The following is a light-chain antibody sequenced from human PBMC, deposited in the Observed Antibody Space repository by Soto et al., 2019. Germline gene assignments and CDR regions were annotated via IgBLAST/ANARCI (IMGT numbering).Light chain of an antibody. V-gene: IGKV1-39*01. CDR1: QSIDKY. J-gene: IGKJ1*01. CDR3: QQSYSTPPWT. Sequence: DIQMTQSPSSLSASVGDRVTITCRASQSIDKYLNWYQRKPGKAPNLLIYGTSTLQSGVPPRFSGSGSGTDFTLTISGLQPEDFATYYCQQSYSTPPWTFGQGTKVEVK. CDR2: GTS.